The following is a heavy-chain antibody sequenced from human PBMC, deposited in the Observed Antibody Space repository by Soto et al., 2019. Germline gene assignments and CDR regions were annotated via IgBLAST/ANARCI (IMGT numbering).Heavy chain of an antibody. CDR2: LYWDDDN. CDR1: GFSLRTTGVG. Sequence: SGRTLVNPTQALTLTCTFSGFSLRTTGVGVGWIRQPPGKALEWLALLYWDDDNRYNPSLKSRLTLTKDTSKSQVVLTLTNVDPADTATYYCAHNPPQDSGAFDIWGQGTMVTVSS. CDR3: AHNPPQDSGAFDI. D-gene: IGHD6-19*01. J-gene: IGHJ3*02. V-gene: IGHV2-5*02.